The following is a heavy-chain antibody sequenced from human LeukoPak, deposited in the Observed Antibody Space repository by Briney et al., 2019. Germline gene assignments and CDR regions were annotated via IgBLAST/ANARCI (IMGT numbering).Heavy chain of an antibody. CDR1: GFTFSSYA. V-gene: IGHV3-7*01. J-gene: IGHJ4*02. CDR3: ARLGARQMLEY. D-gene: IGHD4-17*01. CDR2: IKQDGGQI. Sequence: GGSLRLSCAASGFTFSSYAMSWVRQAPGKGLEWVANIKQDGGQIYYLESVKGRFTVSRDNAKNSLYLQMNSLRAEDTAVYYCARLGARQMLEYWGQGTLVTVSS.